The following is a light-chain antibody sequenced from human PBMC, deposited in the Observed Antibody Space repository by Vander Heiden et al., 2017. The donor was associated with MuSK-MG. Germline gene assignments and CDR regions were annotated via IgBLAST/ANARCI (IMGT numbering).Light chain of an antibody. CDR3: QQGVSSPLT. CDR1: QTIRNF. V-gene: IGKV1-39*01. CDR2: AAS. Sequence: DIHMTQSPSSLSASVGDRVTITCQASQTIRNFLNWYQQKPGRAPKLLISAASNLQSGVPSRFSGSGSGTDFTFTINSLQPEDFATYYCQQGVSSPLTFGGGTKVEIK. J-gene: IGKJ4*01.